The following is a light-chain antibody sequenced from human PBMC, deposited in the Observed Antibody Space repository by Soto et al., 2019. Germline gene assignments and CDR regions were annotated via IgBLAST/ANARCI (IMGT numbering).Light chain of an antibody. J-gene: IGLJ1*01. CDR3: SSYTSTMTNV. CDR2: DVV. CDR1: SSDVGGFNS. V-gene: IGLV2-14*03. Sequence: QCVLTQPASVSGAPGQSITISCTGTSSDVGGFNSVSWYQLRPGTAPKLILYDVVDRPSGVSYRFSGSKSGNTASLTISGLQAADEADYFCSSYTSTMTNVFGSGTKVTVL.